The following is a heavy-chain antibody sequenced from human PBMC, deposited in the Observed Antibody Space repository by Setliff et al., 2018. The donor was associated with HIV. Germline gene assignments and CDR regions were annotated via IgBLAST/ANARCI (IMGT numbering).Heavy chain of an antibody. CDR2: IYYSGST. V-gene: IGHV4-31*03. Sequence: SETLSLTCTVSGGSISSGGYYWSWIRQHPGKGLEWIGYIYYSGSTYYNPSLKSRVTISVDTSKNQFSLKLSSVTAADTAVYYCAREVASAAAGTVDYWGQGTLVTVSA. CDR1: GGSISSGGYY. J-gene: IGHJ4*02. D-gene: IGHD6-13*01. CDR3: AREVASAAAGTVDY.